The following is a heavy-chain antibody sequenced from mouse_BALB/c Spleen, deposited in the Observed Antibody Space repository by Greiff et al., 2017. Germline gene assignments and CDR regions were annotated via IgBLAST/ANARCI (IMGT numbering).Heavy chain of an antibody. CDR1: GYTFTSYT. J-gene: IGHJ3*01. Sequence: VQLQESAAELARPGASVKMSCKASGYTFTSYTMHWVKQRPGQGLEWIGYINPSSVYTEYNQKFKDKTTLTADKSSSTAYMQLSSLTSEDSAVYYCARLLRAWFAYWGQGTLVTVSA. CDR2: INPSSVYT. D-gene: IGHD1-1*01. V-gene: IGHV1-4*02. CDR3: ARLLRAWFAY.